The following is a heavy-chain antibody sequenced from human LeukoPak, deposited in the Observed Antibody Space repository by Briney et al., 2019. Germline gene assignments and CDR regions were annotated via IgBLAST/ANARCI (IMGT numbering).Heavy chain of an antibody. D-gene: IGHD1-20*01. Sequence: PSETLSLTCTVSGYSISSDYYWGWIRQPPGKGLEWIGNIFHNGNTYYNPSLKSRVTISVDTSKNQFSLKLSSVTAADTAVYYCASYEYYNWNDDWDAFDIWGQGTMVTVSS. CDR1: GYSISSDYY. CDR2: IFHNGNT. CDR3: ASYEYYNWNDDWDAFDI. V-gene: IGHV4-38-2*02. J-gene: IGHJ3*02.